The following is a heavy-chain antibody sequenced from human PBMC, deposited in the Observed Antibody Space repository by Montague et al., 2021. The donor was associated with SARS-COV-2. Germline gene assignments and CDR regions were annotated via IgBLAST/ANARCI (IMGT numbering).Heavy chain of an antibody. V-gene: IGHV3-23*01. CDR1: GFTFSSYA. D-gene: IGHD2-15*01. CDR2: ISGSGGST. J-gene: IGHJ5*02. CDR3: AKRYCSGGSCYSGFDP. Sequence: SLRLSCSASGFTFSSYAMSWVRQAPGKGLEWVSAISGSGGSTYYADSVKGRFTISRDNSKNTLHLQMNSLRAEDTAVYYCAKRYCSGGSCYSGFDPWGQGTLVTVSS.